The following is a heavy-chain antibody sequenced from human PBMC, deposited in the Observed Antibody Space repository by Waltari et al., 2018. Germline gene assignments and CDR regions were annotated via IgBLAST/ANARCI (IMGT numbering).Heavy chain of an antibody. Sequence: QLQLQESGPGLVKPSETLSLTCTVSGGSISSSSYYWGWIRQPPGKGLGWFGSLYYSGSTICNPTLKGAVTISLDTSKNQFSLKLSSVTAADTAVYYCARDLPPEGRWFMELLSFGFDPWGQGTLVTVSS. V-gene: IGHV4-39*07. D-gene: IGHD3-10*01. CDR3: ARDLPPEGRWFMELLSFGFDP. CDR1: GGSISSSSYY. J-gene: IGHJ5*02. CDR2: LYYSGST.